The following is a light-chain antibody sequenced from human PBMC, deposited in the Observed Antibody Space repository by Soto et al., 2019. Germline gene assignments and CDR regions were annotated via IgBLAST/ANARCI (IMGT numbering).Light chain of an antibody. CDR3: QSYDSSLSAVV. Sequence: HSVLTQPPSVSGAPGQRVTISCTGSSSNIGAGYDVHWYQQLPGTAPKLLIYGNSNRPSGVPDRFSGSKSGTSASLAITGLQAEDEADYYCQSYDSSLSAVVFGGGTKLTV. V-gene: IGLV1-40*01. CDR2: GNS. J-gene: IGLJ2*01. CDR1: SSNIGAGYD.